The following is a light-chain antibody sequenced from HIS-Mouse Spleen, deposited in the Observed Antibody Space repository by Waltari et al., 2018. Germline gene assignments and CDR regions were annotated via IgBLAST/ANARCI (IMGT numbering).Light chain of an antibody. CDR2: KDS. V-gene: IGLV3-27*01. CDR3: YSAADNNLGV. J-gene: IGLJ3*02. Sequence: SYELTQPSSVSVSPGQTARIPCPGDVLAKKYAWWFQQKPGQAPVLVIYKDSERPSGIPERFSGSSSGTTVTLTISGAQVEDEADYYCYSAADNNLGVFGGGTKLTVL. CDR1: VLAKKY.